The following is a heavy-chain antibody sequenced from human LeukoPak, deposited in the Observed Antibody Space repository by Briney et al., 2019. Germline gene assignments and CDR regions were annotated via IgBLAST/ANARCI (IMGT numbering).Heavy chain of an antibody. CDR2: INPNSGGT. CDR1: GYTFTGYY. V-gene: IGHV1-2*02. Sequence: ASVKVSCKASGYTFTGYYMHWVRQAPGQGLEWMGWINPNSGGTNYAQKFQGRVTMTRDTSISTAYTELSRLRSDDTAAYYCARWNRNRRDGYNLGYWGQGTLVTVSS. D-gene: IGHD5-24*01. CDR3: ARWNRNRRDGYNLGY. J-gene: IGHJ4*02.